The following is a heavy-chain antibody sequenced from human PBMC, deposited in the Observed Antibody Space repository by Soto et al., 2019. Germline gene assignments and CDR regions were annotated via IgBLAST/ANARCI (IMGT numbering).Heavy chain of an antibody. Sequence: QVQLVQSGAEEKKPGASVKVSCKASGYTFTSYAMHWVRQAPGQRLEWMGWINAGNGNTKYSQKFQGRVTITRDTSASTASMELSSLRSEDTAVYYCASSYDTGRYYYGMDVWGQGTTVTVSS. V-gene: IGHV1-3*05. J-gene: IGHJ6*02. D-gene: IGHD3-22*01. CDR2: INAGNGNT. CDR1: GYTFTSYA. CDR3: ASSYDTGRYYYGMDV.